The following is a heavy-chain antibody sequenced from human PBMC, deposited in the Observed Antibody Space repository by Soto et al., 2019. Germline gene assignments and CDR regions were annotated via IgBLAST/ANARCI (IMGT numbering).Heavy chain of an antibody. CDR3: SKDSRSHPQGWFDP. CDR2: ISGSGDYT. D-gene: IGHD2-15*01. Sequence: EVKLLESVGGLVQPGESLRLSCAASGFTFSSYAMTWVRQAPGQGLEWVSSISGSGDYTYFADSVKGRFTISRDNAKDTLYLQMSSLRVEDTAIYYCSKDSRSHPQGWFDPWGQGTLVTVSS. CDR1: GFTFSSYA. J-gene: IGHJ5*02. V-gene: IGHV3-23*01.